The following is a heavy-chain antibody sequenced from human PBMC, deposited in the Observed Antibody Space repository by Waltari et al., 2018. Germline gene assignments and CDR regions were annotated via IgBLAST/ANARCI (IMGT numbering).Heavy chain of an antibody. CDR1: GFTFSSYW. D-gene: IGHD4-17*01. CDR2: INSDGSST. CDR3: AGSDGDYFDYYMDV. J-gene: IGHJ6*03. Sequence: EVQLVESGGGLVQPGGSLRLSCAASGFTFSSYWMHWVRQAPGKGLVWVSRINSDGSSTSYADSVKGRFTISRDNAKNTLYLQMNSLRAEDTAVYYCAGSDGDYFDYYMDVWGKGTTVTVSS. V-gene: IGHV3-74*01.